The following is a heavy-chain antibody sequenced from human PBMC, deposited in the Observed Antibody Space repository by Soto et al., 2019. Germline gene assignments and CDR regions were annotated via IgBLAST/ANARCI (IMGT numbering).Heavy chain of an antibody. D-gene: IGHD3-9*01. CDR3: ARDWVYDILTGPNWFDP. CDR1: GYSISSGYY. CDR2: IYHSGST. Sequence: PSETLSLTCAVSGYSISSGYYWGWIRQPPGKGLELIGSIYHSGSTYYNPSLKSRATISVDTSKNQFSLKLSSVTAADTAVYYCARDWVYDILTGPNWFDPWGQGTLVTVSS. J-gene: IGHJ5*02. V-gene: IGHV4-38-2*02.